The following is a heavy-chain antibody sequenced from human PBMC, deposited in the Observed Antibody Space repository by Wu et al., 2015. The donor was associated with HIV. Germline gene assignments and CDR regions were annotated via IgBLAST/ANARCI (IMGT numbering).Heavy chain of an antibody. J-gene: IGHJ5*02. D-gene: IGHD2-15*01. CDR2: IDHSESA. CDR1: SGSFSGYY. Sequence: QVQLQQWGAGLLKPSETLSLTCGVNSGSFSGYYRIWIRQPPGKGLEWIGDIDHSESATYNPSLKSRVTISGDTSKKQFFLNLKSVTAADTAVYFCARGYCSGGTCHGFQLWGQGTLVIVSS. CDR3: ARGYCSGGTCHGFQL. V-gene: IGHV4-34*02.